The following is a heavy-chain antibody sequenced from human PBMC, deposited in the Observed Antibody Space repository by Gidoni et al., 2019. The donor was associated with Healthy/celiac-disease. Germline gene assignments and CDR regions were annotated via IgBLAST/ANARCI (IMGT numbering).Heavy chain of an antibody. CDR1: GGSISSYY. D-gene: IGHD6-13*01. CDR3: ARDRSSSWYGYFQH. V-gene: IGHV4-59*01. CDR2: IYYSGST. Sequence: QVQLQEPGPRLVTPSETLSLTCPVSGGSISSYYWSWIRQPPGKGLEWIGYIYYSGSTNYNPSLKSRVTISVDTAKNQFSLKLSSVTAADTAVYYCARDRSSSWYGYFQHWGQGTLVTVSS. J-gene: IGHJ1*01.